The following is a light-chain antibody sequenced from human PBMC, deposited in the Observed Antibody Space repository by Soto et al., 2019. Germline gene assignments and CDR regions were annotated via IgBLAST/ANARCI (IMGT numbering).Light chain of an antibody. Sequence: EDVLKPSPGALSLSTQERPNLSCRASQSVSSSYLAWYQQKPGQAPRLLIYGASNRATGIPDRFSGSGSGTDFTLTISRLEPEDFAVYYCQHYGSSPWTFGQGTKVDIK. CDR3: QHYGSSPWT. CDR2: GAS. V-gene: IGKV3-20*01. CDR1: QSVSSSY. J-gene: IGKJ1*01.